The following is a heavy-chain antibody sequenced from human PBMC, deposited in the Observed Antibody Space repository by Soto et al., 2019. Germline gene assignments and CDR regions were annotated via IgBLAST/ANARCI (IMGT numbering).Heavy chain of an antibody. CDR1: LFVVSDNY. D-gene: IGHD4-17*01. J-gene: IGHJ4*02. CDR2: IYSGGGT. CDR3: ATQMTTAPY. Sequence: EERLVQSGGGLVQPGGSLRLSCAASLFVVSDNYMSWVRQAPGKGLEWVALIYSGGGTDYAESVKGRFTISRDKSKNTLYLQMNSLKAEDTGIYYCATQMTTAPYWGQGTVVTVSS. V-gene: IGHV3-66*01.